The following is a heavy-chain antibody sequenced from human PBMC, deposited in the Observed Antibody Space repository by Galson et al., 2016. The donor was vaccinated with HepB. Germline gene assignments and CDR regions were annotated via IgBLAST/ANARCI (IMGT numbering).Heavy chain of an antibody. CDR3: ARAGSGTSKYYYYYGMDV. V-gene: IGHV3-21*01. CDR2: ISSSSNCL. Sequence: SLRLSCAASGFTFGSNGMNWVRQAPGKGLEWVSSISSSSNCLYYADSVKGRFTISRDNAKNSLYLQMNSLRAEDTVVYFCARAGSGTSKYYYYYGMDVWGQGTTVTVSS. CDR1: GFTFGSNG. J-gene: IGHJ6*02. D-gene: IGHD3-10*01.